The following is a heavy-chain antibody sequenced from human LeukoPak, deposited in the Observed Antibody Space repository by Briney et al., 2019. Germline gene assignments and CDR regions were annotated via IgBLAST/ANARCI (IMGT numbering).Heavy chain of an antibody. D-gene: IGHD3-22*01. CDR3: ARDGPTYYYDNSGYYFAY. CDR1: GYSISSSYY. V-gene: IGHV4-38-2*02. Sequence: PSETLSLTCGVSGYSISSSYYWGWIRPPPGKGLEWIGSIYHTGGTYYNPSLKSRVTISIDTSKNQFSLKLSSVTAADTAVYYCARDGPTYYYDNSGYYFAYWGQGTLVSVSS. J-gene: IGHJ4*02. CDR2: IYHTGGT.